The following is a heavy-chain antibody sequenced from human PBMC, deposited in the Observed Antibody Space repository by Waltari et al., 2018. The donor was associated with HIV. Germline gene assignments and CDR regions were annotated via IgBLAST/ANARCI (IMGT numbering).Heavy chain of an antibody. V-gene: IGHV3-7*04. Sequence: EVQLVESGGGLVQPGGSLRLSCAASGFTFSSYWMSWVRQAPGKGLEWVANIKQDGSEKYYVDPLNGRFTISRDNAENSLYLQMNSLRAEDTAVYYCARGGFYGSGSKVNWGQGTLVTVSS. CDR3: ARGGFYGSGSKVN. D-gene: IGHD3-10*01. CDR2: IKQDGSEK. CDR1: GFTFSSYW. J-gene: IGHJ4*02.